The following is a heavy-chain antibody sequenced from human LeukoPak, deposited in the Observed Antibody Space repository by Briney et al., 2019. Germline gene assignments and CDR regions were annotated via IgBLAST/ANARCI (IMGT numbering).Heavy chain of an antibody. D-gene: IGHD4-23*01. CDR1: GGSISRYY. V-gene: IGHV4-59*01. CDR2: ISYSGST. CDR3: ARMGVVGNPFDY. Sequence: PSETLSLTCTVSGGSISRYYWSWIRQPPGKGLEWIGYISYSGSTNYNPSLKSRVTISVDTSKNQFSLELSSVTAADTAVYYCARMGVVGNPFDYWGQGTLVTASS. J-gene: IGHJ4*02.